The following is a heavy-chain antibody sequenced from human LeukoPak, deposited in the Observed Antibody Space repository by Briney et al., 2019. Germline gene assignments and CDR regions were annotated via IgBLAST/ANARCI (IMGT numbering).Heavy chain of an antibody. CDR3: ARFGDGYCSSTSCSGMSLDY. CDR2: INPNSGGT. J-gene: IGHJ4*02. Sequence: ASVKVSCKASGYIFTDYYIHWVRQAPGQGLEWMGWINPNSGGTNYAQKFQGRVTMTRDTSISTAYMELSRLRSDDTAVYYCARFGDGYCSSTSCSGMSLDYWGQGTLVTVSS. CDR1: GYIFTDYY. D-gene: IGHD2-2*03. V-gene: IGHV1-2*02.